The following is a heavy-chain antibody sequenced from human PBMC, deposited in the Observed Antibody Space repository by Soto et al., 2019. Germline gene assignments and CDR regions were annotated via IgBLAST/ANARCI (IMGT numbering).Heavy chain of an antibody. V-gene: IGHV3-21*01. J-gene: IGHJ4*02. D-gene: IGHD2-2*01. CDR2: ISSSSYI. Sequence: VGSLRLSCAASGFTFSSYTMNWVRQAPGKGLEWVSSISSSSYIYYADSVKGRFTISRDNAKNSLYLQMNGLRAEDTAVYYCANLGGGYCTSTDCPDYWGQGTLVTVSS. CDR3: ANLGGGYCTSTDCPDY. CDR1: GFTFSSYT.